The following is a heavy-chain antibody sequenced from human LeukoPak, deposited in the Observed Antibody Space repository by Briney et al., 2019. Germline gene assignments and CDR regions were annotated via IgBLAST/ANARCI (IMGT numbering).Heavy chain of an antibody. D-gene: IGHD3-10*01. CDR3: AKGIVWFGDRNYGMDV. V-gene: IGHV3-30*18. CDR2: ISYDGSNK. CDR1: GFTFSSYG. J-gene: IGHJ6*02. Sequence: GGSLRLSCAASGFTFSSYGMHWVRQAPGKGLEWVAVISYDGSNKYYADSVKGRFTISRDNSKNTLYLQMNSLRAEDTAVYYCAKGIVWFGDRNYGMDVWGQGTTVTVSS.